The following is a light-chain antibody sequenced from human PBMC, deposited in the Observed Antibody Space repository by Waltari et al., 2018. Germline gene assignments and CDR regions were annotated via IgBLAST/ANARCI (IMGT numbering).Light chain of an antibody. CDR3: QSYDRSLSGSV. V-gene: IGLV1-40*01. CDR1: SSTIRAGYD. CDR2: DNN. Sequence: QSVLTQPPSVSGAPGQRVTIPCTGSSSTIRAGYDVHWYQQRPGTAPKLLIYDNNNRPSGVPDRFSGSKSGTSASLAITGLQAEDEADYYCQSYDRSLSGSVFGGGTKLTVL. J-gene: IGLJ2*01.